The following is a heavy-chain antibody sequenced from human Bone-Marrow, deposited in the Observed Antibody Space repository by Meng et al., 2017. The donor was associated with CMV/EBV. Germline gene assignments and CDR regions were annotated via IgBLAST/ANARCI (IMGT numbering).Heavy chain of an antibody. D-gene: IGHD3-22*01. V-gene: IGHV3-30*19. CDR2: ISYDGSNE. CDR3: ARQYTSGYWVFDY. CDR1: GFAFSSYN. J-gene: IGHJ4*02. Sequence: GESLKISCAASGFAFSSYNIHWVRQAPGKGLEWVTFISYDGSNEYYAASVKGRFTISRDNPKNTLYVEMNSLRAEDTAVYYCARQYTSGYWVFDYWGQGALVTFSS.